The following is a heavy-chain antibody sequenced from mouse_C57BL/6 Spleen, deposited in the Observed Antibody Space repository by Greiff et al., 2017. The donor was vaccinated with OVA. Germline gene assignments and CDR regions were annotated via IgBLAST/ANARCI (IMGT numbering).Heavy chain of an antibody. Sequence: EVKLVESGGGLVKPGGSLKLSCAASGFTFSSYTMSWVRQTPEKRLEWVATISGGGGNTYYPDSVKGRFTISRDNAKNTLYLQMSSLRSEDTALYYCARQVYDGYWDYFDYWGQGTTLTVSS. J-gene: IGHJ2*01. CDR2: ISGGGGNT. CDR3: ARQVYDGYWDYFDY. D-gene: IGHD2-3*01. CDR1: GFTFSSYT. V-gene: IGHV5-9*01.